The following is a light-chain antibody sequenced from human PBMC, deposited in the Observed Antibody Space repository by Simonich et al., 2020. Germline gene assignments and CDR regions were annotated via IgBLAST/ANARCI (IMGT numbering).Light chain of an antibody. J-gene: IGKJ1*01. CDR3: QQYYSYPQT. Sequence: AIRMTQSPSSLSASKGDRVTITCRASQGITSYLAWYQQKPGKAPKLLIYAASTLQSGVPSRFSGSGSGTDFTLTISCLQSEDFATYYCQQYYSYPQTFGQATKVEIK. CDR1: QGITSY. CDR2: AAS. V-gene: IGKV1-8*01.